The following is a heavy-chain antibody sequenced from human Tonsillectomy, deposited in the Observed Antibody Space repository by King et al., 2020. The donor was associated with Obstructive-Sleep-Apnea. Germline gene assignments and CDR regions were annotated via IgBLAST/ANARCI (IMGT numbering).Heavy chain of an antibody. CDR2: IWYDGSNK. J-gene: IGHJ4*02. V-gene: IGHV3-33*06. CDR1: GFTFSSYG. CDR3: AKGVDTAMGLLDY. D-gene: IGHD5-18*01. Sequence: VQLVESGGGVVQPGRSLRLSCAASGFTFSSYGMNWVRQAPGKGLEWVAVIWYDGSNKYYVDSVKGRFTISRDNSKNTLYLQMNSLIAEDKAVYYCAKGVDTAMGLLDYWGEGTLVTVSS.